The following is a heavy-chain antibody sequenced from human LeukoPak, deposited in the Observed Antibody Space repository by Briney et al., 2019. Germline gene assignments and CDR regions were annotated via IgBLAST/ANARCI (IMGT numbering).Heavy chain of an antibody. Sequence: PSETLSLTCTVSGGSISGFYWSWIRLPAGKGLEWIGRIYPSGGTNYNPSLKSRVTMSTDTSKNQFSLKLRSVTAADTAVYYCAREYGDLDYWGQGTLVTVSS. CDR1: GGSISGFY. D-gene: IGHD2-21*01. CDR2: IYPSGGT. J-gene: IGHJ4*02. CDR3: AREYGDLDY. V-gene: IGHV4-4*07.